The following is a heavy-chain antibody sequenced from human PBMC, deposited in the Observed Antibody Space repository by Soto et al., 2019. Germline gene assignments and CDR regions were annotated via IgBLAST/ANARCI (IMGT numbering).Heavy chain of an antibody. CDR3: ARDRSTYGGGGTGEVKENWFDP. CDR2: AYYSGDT. CDR1: GGSISRYY. Sequence: SETLSLTCSVSGGSISRYYWSWIRQPPGKGLEWIGYAYYSGDTGYNPSLQSRVTMAVDTSKNQVSLKLTSATAADTAVYYCARDRSTYGGGGTGEVKENWFDPWGQGALVTVSS. D-gene: IGHD2-8*01. J-gene: IGHJ5*02. V-gene: IGHV4-59*01.